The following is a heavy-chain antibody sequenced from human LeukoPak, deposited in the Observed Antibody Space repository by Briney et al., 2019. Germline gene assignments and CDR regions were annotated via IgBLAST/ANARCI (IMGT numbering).Heavy chain of an antibody. CDR3: AKDRILSSYDSSGYLDY. V-gene: IGHV3-53*01. D-gene: IGHD3-22*01. CDR1: GFTVSSNY. J-gene: IGHJ4*02. CDR2: IYSGGST. Sequence: GGSLRLSCAASGFTVSSNYMSWVRQAPGKGLEWVSVIYSGGSTYYADSVKGRFTISRDNSKNTLYLQMNSLRAEDTAVYYCAKDRILSSYDSSGYLDYWGQGTLVTVSS.